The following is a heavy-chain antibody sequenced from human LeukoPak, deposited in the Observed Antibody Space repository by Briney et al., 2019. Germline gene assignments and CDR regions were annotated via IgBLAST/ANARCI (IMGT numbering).Heavy chain of an antibody. Sequence: GGSLRLSCAASGFTFSNYAMSWVRQAPGKGLEWVSSISSSSYIYYADSVKGRFTISRDNAKNSLYLQMNSLRAEDTAVYYCAREGYSYGIPHDYWGQGTLVTVSS. V-gene: IGHV3-21*01. CDR2: ISSSSYI. D-gene: IGHD5-18*01. CDR1: GFTFSNYA. CDR3: AREGYSYGIPHDY. J-gene: IGHJ4*02.